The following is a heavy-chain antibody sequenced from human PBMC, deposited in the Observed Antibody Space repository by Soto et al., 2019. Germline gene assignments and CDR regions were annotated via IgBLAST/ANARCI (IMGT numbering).Heavy chain of an antibody. J-gene: IGHJ4*02. V-gene: IGHV1-8*01. CDR3: ARQQAIDY. CDR2: MNPHSGDT. Sequence: QVQLVQSGAEVKKPGASVKVSCKASGYTFVNYEINWVRQATGQGLEWLGWMNPHSGDTFYAQNFQGRVTMTRNTSKTTAYMELNSLKSEDTAVYYCARQQAIDYWGQGTLVTVSS. CDR1: GYTFVNYE.